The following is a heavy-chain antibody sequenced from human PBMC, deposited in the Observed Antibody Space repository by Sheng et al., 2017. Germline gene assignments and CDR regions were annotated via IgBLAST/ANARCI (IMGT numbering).Heavy chain of an antibody. CDR3: ARGSSGWYHPFDY. Sequence: QVQLQESGPELGEAFGDPCPLTCTVSGASINSYYWNWIRQPAGKGLGVDWTYLYQWEHQLQPLPLNXRVTMSVDTSKHQFSLRLSSVTAADTAIYYCARGSSGWYHPFDYWGQGTLVTVSS. CDR1: GASINSYY. CDR2: LYQWEH. D-gene: IGHD6-19*01. J-gene: IGHJ4*02. V-gene: IGHV4-4*07.